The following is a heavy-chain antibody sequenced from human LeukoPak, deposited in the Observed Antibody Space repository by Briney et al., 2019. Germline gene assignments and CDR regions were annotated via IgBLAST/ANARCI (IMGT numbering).Heavy chain of an antibody. CDR2: IYYSGST. D-gene: IGHD3-22*01. CDR1: GGSISSYY. CDR3: ARVNQDYDSSGYYSLDY. Sequence: SETLSLTCTVSGGSISSYYWSWNRQPPGKGLEWIGYIYYSGSTNYNPSLKSRVTISVDTSKNQFSLKLSSVTAADTAVYYCARVNQDYDSSGYYSLDYWGQGTLVTVSS. V-gene: IGHV4-59*01. J-gene: IGHJ4*02.